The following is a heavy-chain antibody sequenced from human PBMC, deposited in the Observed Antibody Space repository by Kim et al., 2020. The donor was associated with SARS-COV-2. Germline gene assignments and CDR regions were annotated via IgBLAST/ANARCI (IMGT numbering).Heavy chain of an antibody. CDR2: FDPEDGET. CDR3: ATTTAFGISSWFDP. J-gene: IGHJ5*02. D-gene: IGHD6-6*01. V-gene: IGHV1-24*01. Sequence: ASVKVSCKVSGYTLTELSMHWVRQAPGKGLEWMGGFDPEDGETIYAQKFQGRVTMTEDTSTDTAYMELSSLRSEDTAVYYCATTTAFGISSWFDPWGQGTLVTVSS. CDR1: GYTLTELS.